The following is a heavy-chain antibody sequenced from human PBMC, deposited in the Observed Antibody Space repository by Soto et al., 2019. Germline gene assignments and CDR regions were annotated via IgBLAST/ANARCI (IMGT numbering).Heavy chain of an antibody. CDR3: TRVMNSGYDQQSDY. J-gene: IGHJ4*02. CDR2: INQEGSEK. CDR1: GFTFTEYW. V-gene: IGHV3-7*03. D-gene: IGHD5-12*01. Sequence: EVQLVESGGGLVQPGGSLRLSCAASGFTFTEYWMSWVRQVPGKGLQWVANINQEGSEKYSLDSVKGRFTISRDNAKNSVSLHMNGLRAEDTAVYYCTRVMNSGYDQQSDYWGQGTLGTVAS.